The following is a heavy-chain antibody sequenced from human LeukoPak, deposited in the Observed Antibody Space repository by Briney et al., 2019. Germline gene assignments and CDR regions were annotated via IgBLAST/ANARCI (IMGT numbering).Heavy chain of an antibody. V-gene: IGHV1-24*01. CDR2: FDPEDGEA. J-gene: IGHJ4*02. CDR1: GYSLTEVS. D-gene: IGHD6-19*01. CDR3: VTDIRSGWRNY. Sequence: ASVNVSCKVSGYSLTEVSTHWVRQAPGKGLEWMGGFDPEDGEAIYAQKVQGRLTMTEDTSIDTAFMELRSLKSEDTAIYYCVTDIRSGWRNYWGQGTLITVSS.